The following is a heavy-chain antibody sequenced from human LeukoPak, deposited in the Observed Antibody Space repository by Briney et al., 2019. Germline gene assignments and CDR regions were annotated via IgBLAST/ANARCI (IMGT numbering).Heavy chain of an antibody. Sequence: GESLRLSCEASGFTFTKFWMSWVRQAPGKGLEWVANIQEDGKKEDYVDFVRGRFTISRDNAKNSIYLQMNSLRVEDTAVYYCAELGITMIGGVWGKGTTVTISS. D-gene: IGHD3-10*02. V-gene: IGHV3-7*01. CDR1: GFTFTKFW. J-gene: IGHJ6*04. CDR3: AELGITMIGGV. CDR2: IQEDGKKE.